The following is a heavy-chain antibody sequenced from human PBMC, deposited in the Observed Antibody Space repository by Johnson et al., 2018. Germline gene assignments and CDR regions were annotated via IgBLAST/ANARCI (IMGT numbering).Heavy chain of an antibody. D-gene: IGHD6-19*01. CDR3: ATGIAVAGAEYFHH. CDR2: IYYTGGT. CDR1: GDSISSYY. Sequence: QVQLQESGPGLVKXSETLSLTCTVSGDSISSYYWSWIRQPPGKGLEWIASIYYTGGTSYHHSPTRRVTISVDPSKTQFSLKLSSVTAADPAVYYCATGIAVAGAEYFHHWGQGTLVTVSS. V-gene: IGHV4-59*01. J-gene: IGHJ1*01.